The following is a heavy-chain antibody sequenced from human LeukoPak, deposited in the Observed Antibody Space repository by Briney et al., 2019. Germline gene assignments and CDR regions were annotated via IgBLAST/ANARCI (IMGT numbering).Heavy chain of an antibody. CDR3: ARRGGRYFDWLLRLCFDP. Sequence: PSETLSLTCTVSGYSISSGYYWSWIRQPPGKGLEWIGEINHSGSTNYNPSLKSRVTISVDTSKNQFSLKLSSVTAADTAVYYCARRGGRYFDWLLRLCFDPWGQGTLVTVSS. CDR2: INHSGST. D-gene: IGHD3-9*01. V-gene: IGHV4-38-2*02. CDR1: GYSISSGYY. J-gene: IGHJ5*02.